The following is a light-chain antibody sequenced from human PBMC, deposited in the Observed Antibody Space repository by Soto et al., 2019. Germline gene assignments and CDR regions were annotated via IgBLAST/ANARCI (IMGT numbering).Light chain of an antibody. V-gene: IGKV1-5*01. CDR1: QSISIW. Sequence: DIQMTQSPSTLSASVGDRVTITCRASQSISIWLAWYQQKPGKAPKLLIFNASTLKSGVPSRFSGSGSETEFTLTINGLQPDDFATYYCQQFNGYSTWTFVQGTKVEFK. CDR2: NAS. CDR3: QQFNGYSTWT. J-gene: IGKJ1*01.